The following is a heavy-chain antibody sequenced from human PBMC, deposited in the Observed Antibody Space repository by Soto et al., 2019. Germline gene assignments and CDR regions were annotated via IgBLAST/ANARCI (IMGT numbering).Heavy chain of an antibody. CDR2: IKSKTDGGTT. V-gene: IGHV3-15*07. J-gene: IGHJ4*02. CDR3: TTVWYYFDSSGFPPLDY. CDR1: GFTFSNAW. Sequence: EVQLVESGGGLVKPGGSLRLSCAASGFTFSNAWMNWVRQAPGKGLEWVGRIKSKTDGGTTDYAAPVKGRFIISREDSKNTLYLQMNSLKTEDTAVYYCTTVWYYFDSSGFPPLDYWGQGTLVTVSS. D-gene: IGHD3-22*01.